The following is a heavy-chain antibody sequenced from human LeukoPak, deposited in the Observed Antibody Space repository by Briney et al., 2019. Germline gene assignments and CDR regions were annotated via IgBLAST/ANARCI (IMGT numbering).Heavy chain of an antibody. Sequence: GESLKISCKGSGYSFTSYWIGWVRQMPGKGLEWMGIIYPGDSDTRYSPSFQGQVTISADKSISTAYLQWSSLKASDTAMYYCARLSYGDKRGGYFDYWGQGTLVTVSS. CDR1: GYSFTSYW. CDR3: ARLSYGDKRGGYFDY. J-gene: IGHJ4*02. V-gene: IGHV5-51*01. D-gene: IGHD4-17*01. CDR2: IYPGDSDT.